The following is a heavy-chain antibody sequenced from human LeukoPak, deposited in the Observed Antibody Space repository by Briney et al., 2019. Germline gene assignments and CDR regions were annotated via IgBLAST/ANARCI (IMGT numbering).Heavy chain of an antibody. CDR3: ARRLRGGRRYHYYYMDV. CDR2: IYYSGAT. Sequence: PSETLSLTCVVSGDSITRSEYYWDWIRQPPGKGLEWIVSIYYSGATYYSASLKSRATISVDTIKNQFSLELRSVTAADTALYYCARRLRGGRRYHYYYMDVWGKGTTVTISS. D-gene: IGHD2-15*01. CDR1: GDSITRSEYY. V-gene: IGHV4-39*01. J-gene: IGHJ6*03.